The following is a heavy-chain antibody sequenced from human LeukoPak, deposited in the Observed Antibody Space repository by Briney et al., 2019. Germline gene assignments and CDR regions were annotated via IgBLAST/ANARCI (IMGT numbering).Heavy chain of an antibody. V-gene: IGHV3-21*01. CDR2: ISSSSSYI. D-gene: IGHD4-17*01. CDR3: AKHSMDYGDYVGGDY. CDR1: GFTFSSYS. J-gene: IGHJ4*02. Sequence: PGGSLRLSCAASGFTFSSYSMNWVRQAPGKGLEWVSSISSSSSYIYYADSVKARFTISRDNAKNSLYLQMNSLRAEDTAVYYCAKHSMDYGDYVGGDYWGQGTLVTVSS.